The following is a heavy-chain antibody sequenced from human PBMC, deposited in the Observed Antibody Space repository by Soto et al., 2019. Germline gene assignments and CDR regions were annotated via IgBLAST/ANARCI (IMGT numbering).Heavy chain of an antibody. D-gene: IGHD6-13*01. J-gene: IGHJ4*02. Sequence: SGPTLVNPTQTLTLTCTFSGFSLSTRDVGVGWIRQPPGKALEWLALLYWDDDNRYSPSLKSRLTITKDTSKNQVVLTMTNMDPVDTATYYCAHSVRSSWPETQFDYWGQGTLVTVSS. CDR1: GFSLSTRDVG. CDR3: AHSVRSSWPETQFDY. V-gene: IGHV2-5*02. CDR2: LYWDDDN.